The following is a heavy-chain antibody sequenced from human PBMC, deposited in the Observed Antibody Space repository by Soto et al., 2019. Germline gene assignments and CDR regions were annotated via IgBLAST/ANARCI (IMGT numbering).Heavy chain of an antibody. CDR3: ARCYDFWSGYYYYYYGMDV. CDR2: IRAYNGNT. CDR1: GYTFTSYG. J-gene: IGHJ6*02. D-gene: IGHD3-3*01. V-gene: IGHV1-18*04. Sequence: ASVKVSGKASGYTFTSYGISWVRQAPGQGLEWMGWIRAYNGNTNYVQKLQSRVTMTTDTSTSTAYMELRSLRSDDTAVYYCARCYDFWSGYYYYYYGMDVWGQGTTVTVSS.